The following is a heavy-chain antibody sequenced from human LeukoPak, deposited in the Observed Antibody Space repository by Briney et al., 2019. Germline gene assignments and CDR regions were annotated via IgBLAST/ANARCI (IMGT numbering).Heavy chain of an antibody. CDR2: ISGRGGST. CDR3: AKGYYDYVWGSYYFDY. J-gene: IGHJ4*02. Sequence: AGGSLRLSCADSGFTFSSYAMSWVRQARGKGLEWVSAISGRGGSTYYADSVKGRFTISRDNSRDTLYLQMNSLRAEDTAVYYCAKGYYDYVWGSYYFDYWGQGTLVTVSS. CDR1: GFTFSSYA. D-gene: IGHD3-16*01. V-gene: IGHV3-23*01.